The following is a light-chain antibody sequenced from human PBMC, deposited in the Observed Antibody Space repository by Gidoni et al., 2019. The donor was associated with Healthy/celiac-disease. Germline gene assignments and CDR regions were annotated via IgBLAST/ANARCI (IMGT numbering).Light chain of an antibody. CDR1: QDISNY. Sequence: DIQMTQSPSSLSASVGDRVTITCQASQDISNYLNWYQQKPGKAPKLLIYDASNLETGVPSRFSGSVSGTDFTFTISSLQPEDIATYYCQQYDNLFTFGGGTKVEIK. CDR2: DAS. CDR3: QQYDNLFT. V-gene: IGKV1-33*01. J-gene: IGKJ4*01.